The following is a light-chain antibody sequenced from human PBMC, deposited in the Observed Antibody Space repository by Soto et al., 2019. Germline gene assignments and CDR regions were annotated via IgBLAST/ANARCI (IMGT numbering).Light chain of an antibody. V-gene: IGKV1-17*01. J-gene: IGKJ1*01. CDR1: QGIRND. Sequence: DIQMTQSPSSLSASVGDRVTITCRASQGIRNDLGWYQQRPGKAPKLLIFAASSLQSGVPSRFSGSRSGPDFTLTISSLQPEDFAEYHCQQYNNWPQTFGQGTKVDIK. CDR3: QQYNNWPQT. CDR2: AAS.